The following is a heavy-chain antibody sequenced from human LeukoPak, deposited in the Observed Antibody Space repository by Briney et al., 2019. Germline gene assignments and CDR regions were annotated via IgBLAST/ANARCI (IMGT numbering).Heavy chain of an antibody. J-gene: IGHJ4*02. D-gene: IGHD3-10*01. Sequence: GESLKTSWEASEYNFSDYWIGWVRQMPGEGLEWMGIIYPGDSDTKYSPSFQGQVTISADKSISTAYLQWSSLKASDTAIYYCARRWGSGSFDSWGQGTLVTVSS. CDR3: ARRWGSGSFDS. V-gene: IGHV5-51*01. CDR2: IYPGDSDT. CDR1: EYNFSDYW.